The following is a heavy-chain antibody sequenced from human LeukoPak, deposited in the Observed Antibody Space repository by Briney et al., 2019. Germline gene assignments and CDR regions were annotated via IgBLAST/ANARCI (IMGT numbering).Heavy chain of an antibody. CDR3: AREAYYYDSSGYYYYYGMDV. D-gene: IGHD3-22*01. CDR2: VKQDGSEK. V-gene: IGHV3-7*01. Sequence: GGSLRLSCAASGFIFSSYWMSWVRQAPGKGLEWVAKVKQDGSEKYYVDSVKGRFTISRDNAKNSLYLQMNSLRAEDTAVYYCAREAYYYDSSGYYYYYGMDVWGQGTTVTVSS. CDR1: GFIFSSYW. J-gene: IGHJ6*02.